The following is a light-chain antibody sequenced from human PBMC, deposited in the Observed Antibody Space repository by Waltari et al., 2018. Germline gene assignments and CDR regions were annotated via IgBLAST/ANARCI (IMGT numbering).Light chain of an antibody. CDR2: DVR. CDR3: SSYTSSTTWV. J-gene: IGLJ3*02. CDR1: SSAIGTYYF. Sequence: QSALTQAASVSASPGQSITISCPGTSSAIGTYYFVSWFQQYPGRAPKLMIYDVRNRPLGVSNRFSGSKSGITASLRISGLLAEDEAYYYCSSYTSSTTWVFGGGTKLTVL. V-gene: IGLV2-14*01.